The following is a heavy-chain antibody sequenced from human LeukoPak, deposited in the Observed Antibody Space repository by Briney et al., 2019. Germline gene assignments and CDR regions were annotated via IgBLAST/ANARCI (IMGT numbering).Heavy chain of an antibody. J-gene: IGHJ5*02. CDR3: ASSHGDYSWFDP. V-gene: IGHV3-23*01. D-gene: IGHD4-17*01. CDR2: ISGSGGST. Sequence: PGGSLRLSCAASGFTFSNYAMSWVRQAPGKGLEWVSGISGSGGSTYYADSVKGRFTVSRDNSKNTLYLQMNSLRAEDTAVYYCASSHGDYSWFDPWGQGTLVTVSS. CDR1: GFTFSNYA.